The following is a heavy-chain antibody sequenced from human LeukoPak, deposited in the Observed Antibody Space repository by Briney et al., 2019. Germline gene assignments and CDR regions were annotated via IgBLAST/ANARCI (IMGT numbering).Heavy chain of an antibody. CDR3: AGEQAGDQGVRYFDY. CDR2: INHSGST. CDR1: GGSFSGYY. Sequence: SETLSLTCAVYGGSFSGYYWSWIRQPPGKGLEWIGEINHSGSTNYNPSLKSRVTISVDTSKNQFSLKLSSVTAADTAVYYCAGEQAGDQGVRYFDYWGQGTLVTVSS. J-gene: IGHJ4*02. D-gene: IGHD3-10*01. V-gene: IGHV4-34*01.